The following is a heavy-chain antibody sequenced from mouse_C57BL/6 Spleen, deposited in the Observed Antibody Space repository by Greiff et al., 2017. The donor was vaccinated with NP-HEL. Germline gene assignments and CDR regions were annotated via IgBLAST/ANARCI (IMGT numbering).Heavy chain of an antibody. CDR2: ISYDGGN. CDR3: APDYNNDVYAMDY. CDR1: GYSITSGYY. Sequence: EVKLMESGPGLVKPSQSLSLTCSVTGYSITSGYYWYWIRQLPGNILEWLGFISYDGGNNYNQSLKNRNTITRDTTKYQLFLKLKSVTTDDASTYYCAPDYNNDVYAMDYWGQGTSVTVSS. J-gene: IGHJ4*01. V-gene: IGHV3-6*01. D-gene: IGHD2-12*01.